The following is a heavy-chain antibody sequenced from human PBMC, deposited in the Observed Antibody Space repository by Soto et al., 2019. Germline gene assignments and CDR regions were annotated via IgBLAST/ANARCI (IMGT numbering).Heavy chain of an antibody. J-gene: IGHJ4*02. CDR1: GGSISSGGYY. CDR3: AGGVRGYDSSGYYFDY. V-gene: IGHV4-31*03. CDR2: IYYSGGT. Sequence: PSETLSLTCTVSGGSISSGGYYWSWIRQHPGKGLEWIGYIYYSGGTYYNPSLKSRVTISVDTSKNQFSLKLSSVTAADTAVYYCAGGVRGYDSSGYYFDYWGQVTLVTVSS. D-gene: IGHD3-22*01.